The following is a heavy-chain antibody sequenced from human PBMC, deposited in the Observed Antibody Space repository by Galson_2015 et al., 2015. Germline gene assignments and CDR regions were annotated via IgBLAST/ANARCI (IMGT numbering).Heavy chain of an antibody. V-gene: IGHV3-15*01. CDR1: GFTFSNAW. CDR2: IKSKTDGGTT. J-gene: IGHJ5*02. Sequence: SLRLSCAASGFTFSNAWMSWVRQAPGKGLEWVGRIKSKTDGGTTDYAAPVKGRFTISRDDSKNTLYLQMNSLKTEDTAVYYCTTDPTHGGEPDWFDPWGQGTLVTVSS. D-gene: IGHD3-10*01. CDR3: TTDPTHGGEPDWFDP.